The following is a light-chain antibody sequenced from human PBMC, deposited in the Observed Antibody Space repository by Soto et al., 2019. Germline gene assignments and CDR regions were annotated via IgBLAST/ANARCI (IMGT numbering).Light chain of an antibody. Sequence: IQMTQSPPSLSASVGDRVTITCLASQSISTYLNWYQQKPGKAPNLLIFAASTLQSGVPSRFSGSGSGTDFTLTIRSLQPEDFATYYCQQSYTAPLTFGGGAKVDI. J-gene: IGKJ4*01. CDR3: QQSYTAPLT. CDR1: QSISTY. CDR2: AAS. V-gene: IGKV1-39*01.